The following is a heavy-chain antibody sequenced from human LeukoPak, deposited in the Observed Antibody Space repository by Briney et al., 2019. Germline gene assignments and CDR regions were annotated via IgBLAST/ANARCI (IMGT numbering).Heavy chain of an antibody. CDR3: ARTRDLGPDY. D-gene: IGHD1-26*01. Sequence: SQTLSLTCAISGDSVSSNSDAWNWIRQSPSRGLEWLGRTYYRSKWYYHYAVSMKSRITIKPDTSKNQFSLQLNSVTPEDTAVYFCARTRDLGPDYWGQGILVTVSS. CDR2: TYYRSKWYY. CDR1: GDSVSSNSDA. V-gene: IGHV6-1*01. J-gene: IGHJ4*02.